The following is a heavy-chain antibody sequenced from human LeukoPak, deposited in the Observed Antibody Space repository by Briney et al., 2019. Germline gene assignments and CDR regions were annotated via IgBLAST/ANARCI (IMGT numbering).Heavy chain of an antibody. Sequence: PGGSLRLSCAASGFTFSSDSMTWVRQAPGKGLEWVSTISNSAVSTFYADPVKGRFSISRDNSKNTLYPHMSSLSAEDTAMYYCAKDSFGTMWGPGTLVTVSS. CDR1: GFTFSSDS. V-gene: IGHV3-23*01. D-gene: IGHD3-10*01. J-gene: IGHJ4*02. CDR3: AKDSFGTM. CDR2: ISNSAVST.